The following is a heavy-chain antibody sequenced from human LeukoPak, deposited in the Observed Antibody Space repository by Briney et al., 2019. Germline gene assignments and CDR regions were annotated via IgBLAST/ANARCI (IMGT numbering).Heavy chain of an antibody. Sequence: SETLSLTCTVSGGSTSSYYWSWIRQPPGKGLEWIGYIYYSGSTNYNPSLKSRVTISIDTSKNQFSLKLSSVTAADTAVYYCARGGRSGYYGYWGQGTLVTVSS. J-gene: IGHJ4*02. V-gene: IGHV4-59*12. D-gene: IGHD3-22*01. CDR2: IYYSGST. CDR3: ARGGRSGYYGY. CDR1: GGSTSSYY.